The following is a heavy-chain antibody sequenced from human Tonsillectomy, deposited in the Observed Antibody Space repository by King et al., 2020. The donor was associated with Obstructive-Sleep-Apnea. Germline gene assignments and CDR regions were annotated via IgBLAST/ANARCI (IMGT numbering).Heavy chain of an antibody. CDR3: ARRRGAGSSDY. V-gene: IGHV1-8*01. J-gene: IGHJ4*02. D-gene: IGHD2-2*01. CDR2: MNPNRGNT. Sequence: VQLVESVAEVKKPGASVKVSCKASGYTFTSYDINWVVQATGQGLEWMGWMNPNRGNTVYAQKFHGRDTMTRNTSISTAYMELSNLRSEDTAVYYCARRRGAGSSDYWGQGTLVTVSS. CDR1: GYTFTSYD.